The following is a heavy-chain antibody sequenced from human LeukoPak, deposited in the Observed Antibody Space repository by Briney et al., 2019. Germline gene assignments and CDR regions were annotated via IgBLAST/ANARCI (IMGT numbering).Heavy chain of an antibody. J-gene: IGHJ4*02. D-gene: IGHD3-22*01. CDR2: ISAYNGNT. CDR1: GYTFTSYG. Sequence: ASVTVSCKASGYTFTSYGISWVRQAPGQGLEWMGWISAYNGNTNYEQKLQGRVTMTTDTSTSTAYMELRSLRSDDTAVYYCARAGYYDSSGYTNFDYWGRGTLVTVSS. V-gene: IGHV1-18*01. CDR3: ARAGYYDSSGYTNFDY.